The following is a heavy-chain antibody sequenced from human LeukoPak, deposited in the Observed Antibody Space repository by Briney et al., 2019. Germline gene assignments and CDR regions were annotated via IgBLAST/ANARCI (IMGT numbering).Heavy chain of an antibody. CDR2: ISWKSDSI. CDR1: GFTLDDYA. D-gene: IGHD5-24*01. V-gene: IGHV3-9*01. Sequence: GRSLRLSCAASGFTLDDYAIHWVRQAPGKGLEWVSGISWKSDSIGYADSVKGRFTISRDNAKNSLYLQMNSLRAEDTALYYCAKDINSINAFDIWGQGTMVTVSS. J-gene: IGHJ3*02. CDR3: AKDINSINAFDI.